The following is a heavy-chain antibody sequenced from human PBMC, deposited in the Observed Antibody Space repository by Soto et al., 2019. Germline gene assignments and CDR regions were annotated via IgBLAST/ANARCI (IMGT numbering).Heavy chain of an antibody. CDR3: ARWANYFHSRGWYFGQH. Sequence: QVQLVESWGGVVQPGRSLRLSCAASGFTFRSDGMHWVRQSPVKGLERVAVIWYDGSNKYYADSVKGRFTISRDNSKNTLYLQMNSLRAEDTAVYYCARWANYFHSRGWYFGQHWCQGTLVTVS. CDR2: IWYDGSNK. V-gene: IGHV3-33*01. D-gene: IGHD6-19*01. CDR1: GFTFRSDG. J-gene: IGHJ4*02.